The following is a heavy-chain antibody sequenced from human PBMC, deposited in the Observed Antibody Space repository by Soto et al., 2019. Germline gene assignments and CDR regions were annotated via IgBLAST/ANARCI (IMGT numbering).Heavy chain of an antibody. CDR2: INHSGST. V-gene: IGHV4-34*01. J-gene: IGHJ5*02. Sequence: SETLSLTCAVYCVSFSGSYSSCLSDPQGKWLECIGEINHSGSTSYNPPLKSRATIALDTSKNQFTLKLSSETAENTDVYYCAGNRNNWYHPWGEGTLVTVFS. CDR3: AGNRNNWYHP. CDR1: CVSFSGSY.